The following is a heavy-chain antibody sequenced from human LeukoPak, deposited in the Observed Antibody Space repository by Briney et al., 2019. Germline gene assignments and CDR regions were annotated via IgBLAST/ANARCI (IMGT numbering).Heavy chain of an antibody. D-gene: IGHD2-21*02. CDR1: GYTFTNHP. Sequence: ASVKVSCKASGYTFTNHPMHWVRQAPGQGLEWMGIISPSDGSTTYAQKFQARVTMTRDTSTSTVYMELSSLRSEDTAVYFCARGASDFYFDYWGQGTLVTVSS. CDR2: ISPSDGST. V-gene: IGHV1-46*01. J-gene: IGHJ4*02. CDR3: ARGASDFYFDY.